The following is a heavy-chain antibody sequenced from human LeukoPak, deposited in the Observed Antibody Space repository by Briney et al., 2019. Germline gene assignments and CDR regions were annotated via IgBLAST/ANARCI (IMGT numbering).Heavy chain of an antibody. J-gene: IGHJ2*01. D-gene: IGHD4-17*01. CDR2: ITWNGDST. CDR1: GFTFSSHW. V-gene: IGHV3-20*04. Sequence: PGGSLRLSCAASGFTFSSHWMHWVRQAPGKGLEWVSYITWNGDSTAYADSVKGRVTIYRDNAKNSLYLQMNSLRAEDTAFYYCARSMSTVTTRFFDLWGRGTLVTVSS. CDR3: ARSMSTVTTRFFDL.